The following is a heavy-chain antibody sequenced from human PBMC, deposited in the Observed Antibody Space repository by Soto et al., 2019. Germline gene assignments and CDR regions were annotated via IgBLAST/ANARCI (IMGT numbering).Heavy chain of an antibody. CDR1: GFTFNKFD. D-gene: IGHD4-4*01. CDR2: IAYDGINK. Sequence: QVQLVESGGGVVQPGTSLRLSCVASGFTFNKFDMHWIRQTPDKRLQWVAFIAYDGINKYYTGSVKGRFSVSRDNSKNTVSLQMNNLALEDTATYFCARGDQYDILQRHYAMDVWGPGTTVTISS. J-gene: IGHJ6*02. V-gene: IGHV3-30-3*01. CDR3: ARGDQYDILQRHYAMDV.